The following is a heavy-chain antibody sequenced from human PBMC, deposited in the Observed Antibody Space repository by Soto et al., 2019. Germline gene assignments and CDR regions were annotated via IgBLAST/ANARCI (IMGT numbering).Heavy chain of an antibody. V-gene: IGHV3-30*18. J-gene: IGHJ6*02. CDR3: AKDSVDAVRLYFYALDV. D-gene: IGHD5-12*01. CDR1: GFTFNKYG. Sequence: QEQLVESGGGVVQPGRSLRLSCAASGFTFNKYGMHWLRQAPGQGLEWVAVVSYDGINEYYADSVKGRFTISRDNSKNLVYLQMNNMRAEYSGLYYCAKDSVDAVRLYFYALDVWGQGKTVTVSS. CDR2: VSYDGINE.